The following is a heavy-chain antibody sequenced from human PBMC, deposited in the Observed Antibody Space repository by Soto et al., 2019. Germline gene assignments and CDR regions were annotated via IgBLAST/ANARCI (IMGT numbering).Heavy chain of an antibody. CDR2: IWYDGTNE. CDR1: GFTFSTYG. J-gene: IGHJ6*02. Sequence: ESGGGVVQPGRSLRLSCAASGFTFSTYGIHWVRQAPGRGLEWVAIIWYDGTNEYYADSVKGRFTISRDNSKNTLYLQMNSLRAEDTGIYYCARSIAVAANYYYGMDVWGQGTTVTVSS. CDR3: ARSIAVAANYYYGMDV. D-gene: IGHD6-19*01. V-gene: IGHV3-33*01.